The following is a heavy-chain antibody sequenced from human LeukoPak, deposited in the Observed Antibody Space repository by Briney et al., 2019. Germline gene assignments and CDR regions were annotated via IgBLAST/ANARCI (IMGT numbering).Heavy chain of an antibody. Sequence: TSGTPSPTRPVSGGSLSSGGYYWSWIRPHPGKGLGGVGYIYYSGSTYYNPSLKSRVTISVDTSKNQFSLKLSSVTAADTAVYYCARARTEDYYYGMDVWGQGTTVTVSS. V-gene: IGHV4-31*03. CDR2: IYYSGST. CDR1: GGSLSSGGYY. J-gene: IGHJ6*02. CDR3: ARARTEDYYYGMDV. D-gene: IGHD1-14*01.